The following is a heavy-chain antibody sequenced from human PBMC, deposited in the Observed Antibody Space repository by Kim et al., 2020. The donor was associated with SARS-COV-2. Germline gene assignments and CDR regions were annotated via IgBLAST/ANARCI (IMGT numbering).Heavy chain of an antibody. CDR1: GFTFNTYG. V-gene: IGHV3-33*01. J-gene: IGHJ4*02. Sequence: GGSLRLSCAASGFTFNTYGMHWVRQAPGKGLEWVAVVWYDGSLKYYADSVKGRFTISRDNSKNTLYLQMNSLRAEDTAVYYCARDALSYSYGDGADYWGLGALVTVSS. D-gene: IGHD5-18*01. CDR2: VWYDGSLK. CDR3: ARDALSYSYGDGADY.